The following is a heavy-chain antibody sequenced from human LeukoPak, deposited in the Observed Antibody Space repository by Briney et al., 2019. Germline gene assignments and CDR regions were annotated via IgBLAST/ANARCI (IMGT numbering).Heavy chain of an antibody. CDR1: GFTLSGYG. CDR2: IRYDGSNK. V-gene: IGHV3-30*02. Sequence: PGGSLRLSCATSGFTLSGYGMHWVRQAPGKGLEWVAFIRYDGSNKYYADSVKGRFTISRDNSKNTLYLQMNSLRAEDTGVYYCAKDYRSSGWYGNWFDPWGQGTLVTVSS. D-gene: IGHD6-19*01. CDR3: AKDYRSSGWYGNWFDP. J-gene: IGHJ5*02.